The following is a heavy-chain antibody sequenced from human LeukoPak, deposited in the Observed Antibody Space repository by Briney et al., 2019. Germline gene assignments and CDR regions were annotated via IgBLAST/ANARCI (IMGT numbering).Heavy chain of an antibody. D-gene: IGHD5-18*01. V-gene: IGHV3-30*18. Sequence: PGGSLRLSCAVSGFTFSSYWMHWVRQAPGKGLDWVAVISNDGSKKYYADSVKGRFTISRDNSKNTLSLQVSSLRTEDTAVYYCAKDRYSYAFEYSDSWGQGTLVTVSS. CDR1: GFTFSSYW. J-gene: IGHJ4*02. CDR2: ISNDGSKK. CDR3: AKDRYSYAFEYSDS.